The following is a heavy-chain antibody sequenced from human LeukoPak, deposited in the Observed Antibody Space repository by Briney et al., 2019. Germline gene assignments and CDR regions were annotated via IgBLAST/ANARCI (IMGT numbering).Heavy chain of an antibody. D-gene: IGHD6-19*01. CDR3: AGEEERGVTVAGTAFDY. CDR2: ISAYNGNT. Sequence: GASVKVSCKASGYTFTSYGISWVRQAPGQGLEWMGWISAYNGNTNYAQKLQGRVTITADKSTSTAYMELSSLRSEDTAVYYCAGEEERGVTVAGTAFDYWGQGTLVTVSS. V-gene: IGHV1-18*01. J-gene: IGHJ4*02. CDR1: GYTFTSYG.